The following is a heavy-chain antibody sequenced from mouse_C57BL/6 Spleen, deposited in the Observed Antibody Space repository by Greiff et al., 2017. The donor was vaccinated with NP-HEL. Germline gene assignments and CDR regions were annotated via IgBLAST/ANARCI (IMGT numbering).Heavy chain of an antibody. CDR1: GFTFSSYA. CDR2: ISSGGDYI. J-gene: IGHJ1*03. V-gene: IGHV5-9-1*02. D-gene: IGHD2-3*01. Sequence: EVKLQESGEGLVKPGGSLKLSCAASGFTFSSYAMSWVRQTPEKRLEWVAYISSGGDYIYYADTVKGRFTISRDNARNTLYLQMSSLKSEDTAMYYCTRLDGYYVWYFDVWGTGTTVTVSS. CDR3: TRLDGYYVWYFDV.